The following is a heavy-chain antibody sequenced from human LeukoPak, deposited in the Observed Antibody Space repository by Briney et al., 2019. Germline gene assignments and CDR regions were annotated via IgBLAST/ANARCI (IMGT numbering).Heavy chain of an antibody. CDR3: ARAPYSSGNDY. D-gene: IGHD6-19*01. CDR2: ISSSSSYI. V-gene: IGHV3-21*01. Sequence: GSLRLSCVASGFIFSSYWMSWVRQAPGKGLEWVSSISSSSSYIYYADSVKGRFTISRDNAKNSLYLQMNSLRAEDTAVYYCARAPYSSGNDYWGQGTLVTVSS. CDR1: GFIFSSYW. J-gene: IGHJ4*02.